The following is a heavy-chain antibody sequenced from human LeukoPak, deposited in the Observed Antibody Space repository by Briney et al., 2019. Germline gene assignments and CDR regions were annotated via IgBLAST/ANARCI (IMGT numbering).Heavy chain of an antibody. J-gene: IGHJ4*02. CDR2: IRNSDDST. Sequence: GGSLRLSCAASGFTFSSYSMNWVRQAPGNGLEWVSTIRNSDDSTYYADSVKGRFTISRDNSENTLFLRMNSLRAEDTAVYYCAKATGYLLWGQGTLVIVSS. CDR3: AKATGYLL. V-gene: IGHV3-23*01. CDR1: GFTFSSYS. D-gene: IGHD1-14*01.